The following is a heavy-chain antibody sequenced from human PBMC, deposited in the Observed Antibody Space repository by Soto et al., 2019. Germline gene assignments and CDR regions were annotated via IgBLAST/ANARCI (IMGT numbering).Heavy chain of an antibody. CDR3: ASGRDPVVGATLPDY. J-gene: IGHJ4*02. D-gene: IGHD1-26*01. V-gene: IGHV1-46*01. Sequence: ASVKVSCKASGYTFTSYYMYWVRQAPGQGLEWMGIINPSGGSTSYAQKFQGGVTMTRDTSTSTVYMELSSLRSEDTAVYYCASGRDPVVGATLPDYWGQGPLFPVSS. CDR2: INPSGGST. CDR1: GYTFTSYY.